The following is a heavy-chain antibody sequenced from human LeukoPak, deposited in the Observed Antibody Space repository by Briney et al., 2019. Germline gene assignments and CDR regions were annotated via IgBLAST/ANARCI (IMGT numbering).Heavy chain of an antibody. V-gene: IGHV1-2*02. J-gene: IGHJ4*02. Sequence: GASVKVSCKASGYTLTGYYMHWVRQAPGQGLEWMGWINPNSGGTNYAQKFQGRVTMTRDTSISTAYMELSRVGSDDTAVYYCARDGASGYLADYWGQGTLVTVSS. D-gene: IGHD3-3*01. CDR2: INPNSGGT. CDR1: GYTLTGYY. CDR3: ARDGASGYLADY.